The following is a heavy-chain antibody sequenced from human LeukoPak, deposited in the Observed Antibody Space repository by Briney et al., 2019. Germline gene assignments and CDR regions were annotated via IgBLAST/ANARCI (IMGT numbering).Heavy chain of an antibody. CDR1: GFTFTRYW. Sequence: GGSLRLSCAASGFTFTRYWMHWVRQVPGKGLVWVSRINIDGTTTNYADSVKGRFTVSRDNAKNPLYLQVNSLRVEDTAVYYCARASYEVGATFGYWAQGPLVTVPS. CDR2: INIDGTTT. CDR3: ARASYEVGATFGY. V-gene: IGHV3-74*01. J-gene: IGHJ4*02. D-gene: IGHD1-26*01.